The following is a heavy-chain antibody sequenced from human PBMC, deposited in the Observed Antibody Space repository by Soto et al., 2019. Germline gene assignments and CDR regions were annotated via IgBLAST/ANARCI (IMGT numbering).Heavy chain of an antibody. CDR1: GGIFRSNA. D-gene: IGHD5-18*01. V-gene: IGHV1-69*01. CDR3: ARDAADTPMVY. CDR2: IIPQFPTP. Sequence: QVQLVQSGAEVRKLGSSVKVSCKSSGGIFRSNAISWVRQAPGQGLEWMGAIIPQFPTPYYAQKFQGRVTITADESTSAAYMALHSLTSYDTAVYFCARDAADTPMVYWGQGNPLTVSS. J-gene: IGHJ4*02.